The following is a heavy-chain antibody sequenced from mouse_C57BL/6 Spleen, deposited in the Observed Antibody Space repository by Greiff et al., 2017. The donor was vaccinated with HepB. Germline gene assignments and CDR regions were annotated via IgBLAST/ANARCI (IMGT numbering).Heavy chain of an antibody. V-gene: IGHV8-12*01. J-gene: IGHJ1*03. D-gene: IGHD1-1*01. Sequence: QVQLQQSGPGILQSSQTLSLTCSFSGFSLSTSGMGVSWIRQPSGKGLEWLAHIYWDDDKRYNPSLKSRLTISKDTSRNQVFLKITSVDTADTATYYCARRRAVVAKDWYFDVWGTGTTVTVSS. CDR1: GFSLSTSGMG. CDR2: IYWDDDK. CDR3: ARRRAVVAKDWYFDV.